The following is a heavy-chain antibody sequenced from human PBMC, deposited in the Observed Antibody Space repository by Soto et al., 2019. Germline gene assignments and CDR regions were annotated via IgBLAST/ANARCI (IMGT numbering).Heavy chain of an antibody. J-gene: IGHJ6*02. CDR2: INPNSGGT. CDR3: ARDTTEHSGYDFGYYYYYGMDV. D-gene: IGHD5-12*01. CDR1: GYTFTGYY. Sequence: ASVKVSCKASGYTFTGYYMHWVRQAPGQGLEWMGWINPNSGGTNYAQKFQGWVTMTRDTSTSTAYMELSRLRSDDTAVYYCARDTTEHSGYDFGYYYYYGMDVWGQGTTVTVSS. V-gene: IGHV1-2*04.